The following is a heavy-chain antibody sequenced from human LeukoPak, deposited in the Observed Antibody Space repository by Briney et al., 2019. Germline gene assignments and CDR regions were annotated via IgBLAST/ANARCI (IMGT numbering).Heavy chain of an antibody. CDR1: GDSVSSNSVT. J-gene: IGHJ5*02. CDR2: TYYRSTWYN. Sequence: SQTLSLTCAISGDSVSSNSVTWNWIRQSPSRGLEWLGRTYYRSTWYNDYAVSVRGRITVNPDTSKNQFSLHLNSVTAADTAVYYCARGTTAALSPWGQGTLVTVSS. D-gene: IGHD6-13*01. CDR3: ARGTTAALSP. V-gene: IGHV6-1*01.